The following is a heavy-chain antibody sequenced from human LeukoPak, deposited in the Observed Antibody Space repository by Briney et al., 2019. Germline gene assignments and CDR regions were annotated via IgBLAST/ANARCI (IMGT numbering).Heavy chain of an antibody. CDR1: GFTFSSYS. CDR2: ISSSSSYI. V-gene: IGHV3-21*01. J-gene: IGHJ3*02. CDR3: ARSLYYYDSSGYYSPGAFDI. Sequence: PGGSLRLSCAASGFTFSSYSMNWVRQAPGKGLEGVSSISSSSSYIYYADSVKGRFTISRDNAKNSLYLQMISLRAEDTAVYYCARSLYYYDSSGYYSPGAFDIWGQGTMVTVSS. D-gene: IGHD3-22*01.